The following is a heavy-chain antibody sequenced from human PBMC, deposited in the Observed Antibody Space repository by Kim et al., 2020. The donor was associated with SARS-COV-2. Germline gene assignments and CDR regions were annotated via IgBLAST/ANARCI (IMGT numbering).Heavy chain of an antibody. Sequence: GGSLRLSCAASGFTFSTYGMHWVRQAPGKGLEWVAVVSNDGSNKYYADSVKGRFTISRDNSKNTLYLQMNSLRAEDTAVYYCAKDQMGLGYIFDYWGQGTLVPVSS. D-gene: IGHD5-18*01. V-gene: IGHV3-30*18. J-gene: IGHJ4*02. CDR3: AKDQMGLGYIFDY. CDR2: VSNDGSNK. CDR1: GFTFSTYG.